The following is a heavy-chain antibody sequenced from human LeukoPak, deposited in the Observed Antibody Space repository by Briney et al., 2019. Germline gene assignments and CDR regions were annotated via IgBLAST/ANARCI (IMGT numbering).Heavy chain of an antibody. CDR1: GYTFTGYY. J-gene: IGHJ6*03. V-gene: IGHV1-2*02. Sequence: ASVKVSCKASGYTFTGYYMHWVRQAPGQGLEWMGWINPNSGGTNCAQKFQGRVTMTRDTSISTAYMELSRLRSDDTAVYYCARGRGVVHYYYYMDVWGKGTTVTLSS. CDR2: INPNSGGT. CDR3: ARGRGVVHYYYYMDV. D-gene: IGHD2-2*01.